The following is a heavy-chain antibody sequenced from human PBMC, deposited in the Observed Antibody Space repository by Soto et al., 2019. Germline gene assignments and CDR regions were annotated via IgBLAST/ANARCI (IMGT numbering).Heavy chain of an antibody. J-gene: IGHJ4*02. V-gene: IGHV1-18*04. CDR3: ARVLYYDILTGYYKREYYFDY. CDR2: ISAYNGNT. Sequence: ASVKVSCKASGYTFTSYGISWVRQAPGQGLEWMGWISAYNGNTNYAQKLQGRVTMTTDTSTSTAYMELRSLRSDDTAVYYCARVLYYDILTGYYKREYYFDYWRQGTLVTVSS. CDR1: GYTFTSYG. D-gene: IGHD3-9*01.